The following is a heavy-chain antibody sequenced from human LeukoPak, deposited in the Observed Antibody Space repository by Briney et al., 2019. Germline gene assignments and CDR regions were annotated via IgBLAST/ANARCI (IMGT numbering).Heavy chain of an antibody. CDR2: ISWDGGST. J-gene: IGHJ3*02. CDR3: AKDKQQLGVGAFDI. CDR1: GFTFDDYT. Sequence: GGSLRLSCAASGFTFDDYTMHWVRQAPGKGLEWVSLISWDGGSTYYADSVKGRFTISRDNSKNSLYLQMNSLRTEDTALYYCAKDKQQLGVGAFDIWGQGTMVTVSS. V-gene: IGHV3-43*01. D-gene: IGHD6-13*01.